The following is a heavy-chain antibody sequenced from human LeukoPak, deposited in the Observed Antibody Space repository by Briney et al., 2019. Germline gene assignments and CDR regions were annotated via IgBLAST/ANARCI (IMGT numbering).Heavy chain of an antibody. D-gene: IGHD5-18*01. CDR1: GKTLSDLS. Sequence: ASVKVSCKVSGKTLSDLSIHWLREPPGKGLEWLGGSDPEDGERIYAQMFQGRVTMTEDTSIDTAYMELSSLRSEDTAVYYCVMGFTTMAVDYFDYWGQGTLVTVS. CDR3: VMGFTTMAVDYFDY. CDR2: SDPEDGER. V-gene: IGHV1-24*01. J-gene: IGHJ4*02.